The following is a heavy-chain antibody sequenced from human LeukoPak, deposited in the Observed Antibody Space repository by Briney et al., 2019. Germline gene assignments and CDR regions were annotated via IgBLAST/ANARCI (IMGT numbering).Heavy chain of an antibody. J-gene: IGHJ4*02. CDR1: GGSFSGYY. Sequence: SETLSLTCAVYGGSFSGYYWSWIRQPPGKGLEWIGETNHSGSTNYNPSLKSRVTISVDTSKNQFSLKLSSVTAADTAVYYCARVGLLWFGELWYWGQGNLVTVSS. D-gene: IGHD3-10*01. CDR2: TNHSGST. V-gene: IGHV4-34*01. CDR3: ARVGLLWFGELWY.